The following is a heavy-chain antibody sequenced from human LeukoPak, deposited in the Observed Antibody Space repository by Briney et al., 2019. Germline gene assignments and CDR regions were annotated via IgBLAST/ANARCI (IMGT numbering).Heavy chain of an antibody. CDR1: GGSISSSSYY. D-gene: IGHD2-2*01. Sequence: SETLSLTCTVSGGSISSSSYYWGWIRQPPGKGLEWIGSIYYSGSTYYNPSLKSRVTISVDTSKNQFSLKLSSVTAADTAVYYCASPYCSSTSCYFGWFDPWGQGTLVTVSS. CDR3: ASPYCSSTSCYFGWFDP. CDR2: IYYSGST. J-gene: IGHJ5*02. V-gene: IGHV4-39*01.